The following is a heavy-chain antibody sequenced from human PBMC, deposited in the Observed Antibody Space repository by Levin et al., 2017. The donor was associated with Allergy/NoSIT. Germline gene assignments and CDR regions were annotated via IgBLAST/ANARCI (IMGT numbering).Heavy chain of an antibody. CDR1: GFTVSSNY. Sequence: PGGSLRLSCAASGFTVSSNYMSWVRQAPGKGLEWVSVIYSGGSTYYADSVKGRFTISRDNSKNTLYLQMNSLRAEDTAVYYCARDKLSYYDSSGYAEGLKDWGQGTLVTVSS. D-gene: IGHD3-22*01. CDR3: ARDKLSYYDSSGYAEGLKD. V-gene: IGHV3-53*01. J-gene: IGHJ4*02. CDR2: IYSGGST.